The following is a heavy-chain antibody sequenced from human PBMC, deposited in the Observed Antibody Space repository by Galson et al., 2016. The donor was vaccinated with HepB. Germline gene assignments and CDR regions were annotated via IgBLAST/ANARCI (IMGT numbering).Heavy chain of an antibody. CDR3: ARFPSYCGGVSCSYDDDDY. D-gene: IGHD2-15*01. CDR2: IYYSGST. J-gene: IGHJ4*02. Sequence: VSGGSINNYYWSWIRQPPGKGLEWIGYIYYSGSTNYNPSLKRRVTMSVDTSKNQFSLKLSSVTAADTAVYYCARFPSYCGGVSCSYDDDDYWGQGTLVTVSS. V-gene: IGHV4-59*01. CDR1: GGSINNYY.